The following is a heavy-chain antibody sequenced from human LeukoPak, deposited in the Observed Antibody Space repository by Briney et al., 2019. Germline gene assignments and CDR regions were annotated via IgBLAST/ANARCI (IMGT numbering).Heavy chain of an antibody. D-gene: IGHD3-22*01. CDR3: AKADIDYYDSSGCYDY. V-gene: IGHV3-30*02. CDR1: GFTFSSYG. J-gene: IGHJ4*02. CDR2: IRYDGSDK. Sequence: PGGSLRLSCAASGFTFSSYGMHWVRQAPGKGLEWVAFIRYDGSDKYYADSVKGRFTISRDNSKNTLYLHVNSLRPEDTAVYYCAKADIDYYDSSGCYDYWGQGTLVTVSS.